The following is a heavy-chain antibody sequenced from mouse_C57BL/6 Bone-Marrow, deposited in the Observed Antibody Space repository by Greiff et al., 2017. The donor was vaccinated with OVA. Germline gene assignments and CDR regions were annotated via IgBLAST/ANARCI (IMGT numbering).Heavy chain of an antibody. CDR2: INPNNGGT. Sequence: EVQLQQSGPELVKPGASVKISCKASGYTFTDYYMNWVKQSHGKSLEWIGDINPNNGGTSYNQKFKGKATLTVDKSSSTAYMELRSLTSEDSAVYYCARYYYGSPWFADWGQGTLVTVSA. D-gene: IGHD1-1*01. V-gene: IGHV1-26*01. CDR1: GYTFTDYY. CDR3: ARYYYGSPWFAD. J-gene: IGHJ3*01.